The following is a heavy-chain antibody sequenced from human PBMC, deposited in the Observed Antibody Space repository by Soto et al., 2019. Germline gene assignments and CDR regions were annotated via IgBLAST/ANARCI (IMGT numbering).Heavy chain of an antibody. D-gene: IGHD5-18*01. V-gene: IGHV3-23*01. CDR2: ISGSGGST. CDR3: ANQKAYTAMDPYYFDD. J-gene: IGHJ4*02. CDR1: GFTFSSYA. Sequence: PVVSLRLSCAASGFTFSSYAMSWVRQAPGKGLEWVSAISGSGGSTYYADSVKGRFTISRDNSKNTLYLQMNSLRAEDTAVYYCANQKAYTAMDPYYFDDWGQGTLVTVAS.